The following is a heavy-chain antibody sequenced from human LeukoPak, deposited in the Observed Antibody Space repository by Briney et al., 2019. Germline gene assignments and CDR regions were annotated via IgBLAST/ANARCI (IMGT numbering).Heavy chain of an antibody. Sequence: QPGGSLRLSCAASGFTFGSYWMHWVRQAPGKGLEWVSYISSSGSTIYYADSVKGRFTISRDNAKNSLYLQMNSLRAEDTAVYYCARVEGSDPLGAFDIWGQGTMVTVSS. CDR2: ISSSGSTI. V-gene: IGHV3-48*04. D-gene: IGHD3-10*01. J-gene: IGHJ3*02. CDR3: ARVEGSDPLGAFDI. CDR1: GFTFGSYW.